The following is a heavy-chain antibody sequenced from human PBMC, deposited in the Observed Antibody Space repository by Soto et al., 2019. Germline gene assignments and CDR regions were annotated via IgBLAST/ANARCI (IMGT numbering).Heavy chain of an antibody. Sequence: SETLSLTCTVSGGSISSYYWSWIRQPPGKGLEWIGYIYYSGSTNYNPPLKSRVTISVDTSKNQFSLKLSSVTAADTAVYYCARAGYYGSGSHYYYYMDVWGKGTTVTVSS. CDR2: IYYSGST. V-gene: IGHV4-59*08. CDR3: ARAGYYGSGSHYYYYMDV. J-gene: IGHJ6*03. D-gene: IGHD3-10*01. CDR1: GGSISSYY.